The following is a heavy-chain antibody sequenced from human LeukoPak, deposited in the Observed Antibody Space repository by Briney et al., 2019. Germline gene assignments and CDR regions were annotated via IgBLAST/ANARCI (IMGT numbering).Heavy chain of an antibody. CDR2: IRYDGSNK. V-gene: IGHV3-30*02. CDR3: AKTHMVRGNAFDI. D-gene: IGHD3-10*01. Sequence: GGSLRLSCAASGFTFSSYGMHWVRQAPGKGLEWVAFIRYDGSNKYYADSVKGRFTISRDNSKNTLYLQMNSLRAEDTAVYYCAKTHMVRGNAFDIWGQGTMVTVSS. J-gene: IGHJ3*02. CDR1: GFTFSSYG.